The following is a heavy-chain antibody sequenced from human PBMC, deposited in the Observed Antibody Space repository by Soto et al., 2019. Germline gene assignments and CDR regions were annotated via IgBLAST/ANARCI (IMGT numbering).Heavy chain of an antibody. V-gene: IGHV4-34*01. CDR3: ARGWDYGDYAWFDP. D-gene: IGHD4-17*01. Sequence: QVQLQQWGAGLLKPSETLSLTCAVYGGSFNGYFWSWIRQSPGQGLEWIGEINHSGRTNYNPSLKNRIPTSVDTSTNQFSLKLTSVTAADTAVYYCARGWDYGDYAWFDPWGQGTLVTVSS. CDR1: GGSFNGYF. J-gene: IGHJ5*02. CDR2: INHSGRT.